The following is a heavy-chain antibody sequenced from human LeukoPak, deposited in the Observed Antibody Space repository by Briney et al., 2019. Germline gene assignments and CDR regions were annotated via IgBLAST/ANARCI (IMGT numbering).Heavy chain of an antibody. V-gene: IGHV3-23*01. D-gene: IGHD3-22*01. CDR3: ARDYGAFYSASSGFEGGFDI. CDR2: IGGSAGST. Sequence: GGSLRLSCAASGFTFSSYAMSWVRQAPGKGLEWVSGIGGSAGSTYYADSVKGRFTISRDNTKNSLYLQMNSLRAEDTALYYCARDYGAFYSASSGFEGGFDIWGQGTSITVSS. J-gene: IGHJ3*02. CDR1: GFTFSSYA.